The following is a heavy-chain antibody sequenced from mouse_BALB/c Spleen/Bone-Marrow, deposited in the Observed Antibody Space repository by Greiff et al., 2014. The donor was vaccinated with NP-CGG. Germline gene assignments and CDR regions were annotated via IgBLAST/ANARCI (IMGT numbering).Heavy chain of an antibody. D-gene: IGHD4-1*01. CDR2: IDPNTYYT. Sequence: QVQLQQSRAELAKPGASVKMSCKASGYTFTNYWMHWVKLRPGQGLEWIGYIDPNTYYTRYNQKFKDKATLTADKSSSTAYLQLSSLTSEDSAVYYCARYWDAYWGQGTLVTVSA. CDR3: ARYWDAY. CDR1: GYTFTNYW. V-gene: IGHV1-7*01. J-gene: IGHJ3*01.